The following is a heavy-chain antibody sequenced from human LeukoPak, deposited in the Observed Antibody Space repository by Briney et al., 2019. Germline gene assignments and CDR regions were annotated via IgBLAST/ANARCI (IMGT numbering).Heavy chain of an antibody. CDR1: GFTSSYYW. CDR2: VKHDGSES. D-gene: IGHD2-21*02. J-gene: IGHJ4*02. V-gene: IGHV3-7*01. Sequence: GGSLRLSCAASGFTSSYYWMSWVRQSPGKGLEWVANVKHDGSESFYADSVKGRFTVSRDNVKNSLYLDLNNPKLEDTALYYCVRDGVTAGFDYWAREPWSASPQ. CDR3: VRDGVTAGFDY.